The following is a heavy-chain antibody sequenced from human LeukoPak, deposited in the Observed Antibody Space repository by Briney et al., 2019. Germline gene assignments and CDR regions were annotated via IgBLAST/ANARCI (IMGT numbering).Heavy chain of an antibody. J-gene: IGHJ4*02. V-gene: IGHV4-59*01. Sequence: SETLSLTCTVSGGSISDYYWTWIRQPPGKGLEWIAYIHSSGSTNYNPSLKSRVIISVDTSRSQLCLKLTSVTAADTAVYYCASIEGDNSLDYWGQGTLVTVSS. CDR2: IHSSGST. CDR1: GGSISDYY. CDR3: ASIEGDNSLDY. D-gene: IGHD3-16*01.